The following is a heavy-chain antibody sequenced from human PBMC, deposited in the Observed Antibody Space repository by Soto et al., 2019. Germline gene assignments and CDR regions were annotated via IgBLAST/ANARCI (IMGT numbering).Heavy chain of an antibody. D-gene: IGHD6-19*01. CDR2: ISYDGSNK. CDR1: GFTFSSYG. J-gene: IGHJ4*02. V-gene: IGHV3-30*18. Sequence: GGSLRLSCAASGFTFSSYGMHWVRQAPGKGLEWVAVISYDGSNKYYADSVKGRFTISRDNSKNTLYLQMNSLRAEDTAVYYCAKDSSGWSGGYWGQGTLVTVSS. CDR3: AKDSSGWSGGY.